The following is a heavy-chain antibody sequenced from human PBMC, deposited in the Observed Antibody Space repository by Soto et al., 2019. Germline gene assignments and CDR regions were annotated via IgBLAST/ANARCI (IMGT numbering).Heavy chain of an antibody. CDR3: ARTTSGYSSSWYLYYYYYYGMDV. J-gene: IGHJ6*02. CDR2: INPNSGGT. V-gene: IGHV1-2*02. D-gene: IGHD6-13*01. Sequence: CVRQAPGQGLEWMGWINPNSGGTNYAQKFQGRVTMTRDTSISTAYMELSRLRSDDTAVYYCARTTSGYSSSWYLYYYYYYGMDVWGQGTTVTVSS.